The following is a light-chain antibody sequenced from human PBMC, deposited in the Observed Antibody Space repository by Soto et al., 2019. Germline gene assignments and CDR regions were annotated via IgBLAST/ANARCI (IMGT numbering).Light chain of an antibody. Sequence: DIVMTQSPDSLAVSLGERATINCKSSQSVLYSSNNKNYLAWFQQKPGQPPNLLISWASTRESGVPDRFSGSASGTDFTLTISSLQAEDVAVYYCQQYYSPPLTFGGGTKVEIK. V-gene: IGKV4-1*01. CDR2: WAS. J-gene: IGKJ4*01. CDR3: QQYYSPPLT. CDR1: QSVLYSSNNKNY.